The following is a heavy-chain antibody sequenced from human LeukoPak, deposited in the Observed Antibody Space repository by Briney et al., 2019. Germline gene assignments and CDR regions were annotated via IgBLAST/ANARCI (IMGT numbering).Heavy chain of an antibody. CDR3: ARVNDTAMDYFDY. D-gene: IGHD5-18*01. CDR2: INPNSGGT. Sequence: ASVKVSCKASGYTFTGYYMHWVRQAPGQGLEWMGRINPNSGGTNYAQKFQGRVTMTRDTSISTAYMELSRLRSEDTAVYYCARVNDTAMDYFDYWGQGTLVTVSS. V-gene: IGHV1-2*06. J-gene: IGHJ4*02. CDR1: GYTFTGYY.